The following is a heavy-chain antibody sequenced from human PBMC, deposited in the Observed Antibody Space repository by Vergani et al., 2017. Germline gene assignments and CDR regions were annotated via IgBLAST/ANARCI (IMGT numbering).Heavy chain of an antibody. V-gene: IGHV4-59*01. CDR3: ARKGSGSWYGDWFDP. CDR1: GGSISSYY. J-gene: IGHJ5*02. D-gene: IGHD6-13*01. CDR2: IYYSGST. Sequence: QVQLQESGPGLVKPSETLSLTCTVSGGSISSYYWSWIRQPPGKGLEWIGYIYYSGSTNYNPSLKSRVTISVDTSKNQFSLKLSSVTAADTAVYYCARKGSGSWYGDWFDPWGQGTLVTVSS.